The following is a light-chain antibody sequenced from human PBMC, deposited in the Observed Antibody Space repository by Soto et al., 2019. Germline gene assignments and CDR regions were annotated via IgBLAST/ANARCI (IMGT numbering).Light chain of an antibody. CDR1: SSNIGSNY. CDR2: SNN. Sequence: QSVLTQPPSASGTPGQRVTISCSGSSSNIGSNYVYWHQQLPGTAPKLLIYSNNQRPSGVPDRFSGSKSGTSASLAISGLRSEDEADYYCATWDDSLSGWVFGGGTKVTVL. CDR3: ATWDDSLSGWV. V-gene: IGLV1-47*02. J-gene: IGLJ3*02.